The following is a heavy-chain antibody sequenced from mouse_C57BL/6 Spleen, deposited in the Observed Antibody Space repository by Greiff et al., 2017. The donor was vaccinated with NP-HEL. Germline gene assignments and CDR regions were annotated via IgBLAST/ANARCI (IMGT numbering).Heavy chain of an antibody. CDR2: IYPRSGNT. Sequence: VQLQQSGAELARPGASVKLSCKASGYTFTSYGISWVKQRTGQGLEWIGEIYPRSGNTYYNEKFKGKATLTADKSSSTAYMELRSLTSEDSAVCFCARGGLRGGLAYGGQGTLVTVSA. J-gene: IGHJ3*01. V-gene: IGHV1-81*01. CDR3: ARGGLRGGLAY. CDR1: GYTFTSYG. D-gene: IGHD2-2*01.